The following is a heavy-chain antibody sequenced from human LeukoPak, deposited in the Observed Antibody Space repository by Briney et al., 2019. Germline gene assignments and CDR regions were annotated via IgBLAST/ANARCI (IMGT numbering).Heavy chain of an antibody. CDR3: ARDHSSSWTFDY. J-gene: IGHJ4*02. CDR1: GFTFSSYS. D-gene: IGHD6-13*01. CDR2: ISSSSSTI. Sequence: GSLRLSCAASGFTFSSYSMNWVRQAPGKGLEWLSYISSSSSTIYYAGSVKGRFTISRDNAKNSLYLQMNSLRDEDTAVYYCARDHSSSWTFDYWGQGTLVTVSS. V-gene: IGHV3-48*02.